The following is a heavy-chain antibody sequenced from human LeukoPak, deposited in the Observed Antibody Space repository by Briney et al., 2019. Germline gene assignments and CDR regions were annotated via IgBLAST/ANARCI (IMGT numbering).Heavy chain of an antibody. CDR1: GGSISSSSYY. CDR2: IYYSGST. J-gene: IGHJ3*02. Sequence: TSETLSLTCTVSGGSISSSSYYWGWIRQPPGRGLEWIGSIYYSGSTYYNPSLKSRVTISVDTSKNQFSLKLSSVTAADTAVYYCARGLVVVPAARSDAFDIWGQGTMVTVSS. V-gene: IGHV4-39*01. CDR3: ARGLVVVPAARSDAFDI. D-gene: IGHD2-2*01.